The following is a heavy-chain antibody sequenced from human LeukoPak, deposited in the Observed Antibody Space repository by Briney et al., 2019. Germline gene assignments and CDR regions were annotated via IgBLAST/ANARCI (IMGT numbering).Heavy chain of an antibody. J-gene: IGHJ4*01. CDR3: ARDHSSGGYYYFDY. CDR1: GGSISAYY. V-gene: IGHV4-59*01. Sequence: SETLSLTCSVSGGSISAYYWSWIRQPPGKGLECIGDIYDDGTTNYNPPLKSRVTISVDTSKNQFSLKVTSVTAADTAVYYCARDHSSGGYYYFDYWGHGTLVTVSS. CDR2: IYDDGTT. D-gene: IGHD3-22*01.